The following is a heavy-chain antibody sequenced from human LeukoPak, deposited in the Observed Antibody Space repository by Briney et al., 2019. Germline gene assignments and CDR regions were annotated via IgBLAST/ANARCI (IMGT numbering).Heavy chain of an antibody. J-gene: IGHJ4*02. Sequence: ASVKVSCKASGYTFTGWYIHWVRQAPGEGLEWLGWINPNSGGTYYAQNLQGRVTMTRDTSISPAYMELSRLTSDDTAVYYCARAYCSSAICYTCDDWGQGTLVTVSS. CDR2: INPNSGGT. V-gene: IGHV1-2*02. D-gene: IGHD2-2*02. CDR3: ARAYCSSAICYTCDD. CDR1: GYTFTGWY.